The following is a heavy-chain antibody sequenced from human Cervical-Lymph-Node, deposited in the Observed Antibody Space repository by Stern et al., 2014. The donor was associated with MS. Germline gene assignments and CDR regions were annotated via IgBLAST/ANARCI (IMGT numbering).Heavy chain of an antibody. CDR1: GGSISSGDYY. D-gene: IGHD3/OR15-3a*01. CDR3: AREGPRTGTLVY. CDR2: IYYSVST. J-gene: IGHJ4*02. V-gene: IGHV4-30-4*01. Sequence: QLQLQESGPGLVKPSQTLSLTCTVSGGSISSGDYYWSWIRQPPGKGLEWIGYIYYSVSTYYNPSLKSRVTISVDTSKNQFSLKLSSVTAADTAVYYCAREGPRTGTLVYWGQGTLVTVSS.